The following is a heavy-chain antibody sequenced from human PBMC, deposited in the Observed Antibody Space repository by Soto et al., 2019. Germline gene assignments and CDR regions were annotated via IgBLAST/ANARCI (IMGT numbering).Heavy chain of an antibody. D-gene: IGHD6-6*01. V-gene: IGHV3-30*18. CDR3: AKDLGAARPYYGLDV. Sequence: QAQLVESGGGVVQPGTSLRLSCVASKFTFSTYGMHWVRQAPGKGLEWVAVISYHESNKYYGASVRGRFTISIDNSKNTLYLQMNSLRAEDTAVYYCAKDLGAARPYYGLDVWGQGTTVTVSS. CDR2: ISYHESNK. J-gene: IGHJ6*02. CDR1: KFTFSTYG.